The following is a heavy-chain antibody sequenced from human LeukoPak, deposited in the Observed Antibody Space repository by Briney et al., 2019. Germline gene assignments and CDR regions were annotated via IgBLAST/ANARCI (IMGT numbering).Heavy chain of an antibody. D-gene: IGHD3-10*01. CDR3: ARGRMVRGVTFDY. V-gene: IGHV1-8*01. J-gene: IGHJ4*02. Sequence: ASVKVSCKASGYTSTSYDINWVRQATGQGLEWMGWMNPNSGNTGYAQKFQGRVTMTRNTSISTAYMELSSLRSEDTAVYYCARGRMVRGVTFDYWGQGTLVTVSS. CDR2: MNPNSGNT. CDR1: GYTSTSYD.